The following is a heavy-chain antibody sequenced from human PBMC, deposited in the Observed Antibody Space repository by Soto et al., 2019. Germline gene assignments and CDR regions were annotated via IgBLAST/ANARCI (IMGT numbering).Heavy chain of an antibody. CDR1: GFTFSSYW. J-gene: IGHJ6*03. Sequence: EVQLVESGGGLVQPGGSLRLSCAASGFTFSSYWMSWVRQAPGKGLEWVANIKQDGSEKYYVDSVKGRFTISRDNAKNSLYLQMNSLRAEDTAVYYCANSMVRGALPIKKFAYYYYYYMDVWGKGTTVTVSS. D-gene: IGHD3-10*01. V-gene: IGHV3-7*01. CDR2: IKQDGSEK. CDR3: ANSMVRGALPIKKFAYYYYYYMDV.